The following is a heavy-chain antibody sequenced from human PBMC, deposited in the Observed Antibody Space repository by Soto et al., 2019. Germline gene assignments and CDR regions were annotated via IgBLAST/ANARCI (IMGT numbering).Heavy chain of an antibody. Sequence: SETLSLTCSVSGGSVSRSYWSWIRQPPGKGLEWIGYIYHTGTTNYNPSLKSRVTMSIDTSKNQFSLKLTSVTAGDTAVYYCAKDPAAQYIWFDPWGQGTLVTVSS. CDR1: GGSVSRSY. D-gene: IGHD6-25*01. CDR3: AKDPAAQYIWFDP. CDR2: IYHTGTT. V-gene: IGHV4-59*02. J-gene: IGHJ5*02.